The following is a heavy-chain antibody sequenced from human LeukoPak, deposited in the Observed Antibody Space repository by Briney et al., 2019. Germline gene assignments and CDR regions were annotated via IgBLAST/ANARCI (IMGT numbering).Heavy chain of an antibody. CDR1: GFTVITND. CDR3: ARGVEPLAANTLAY. V-gene: IGHV3-53*01. J-gene: IGHJ4*02. D-gene: IGHD1-14*01. CDR2: LYSDGNT. Sequence: GGFLRLSCAASGFTVITNDMTWVRQAPGKGLEWVSVLYSDGNTKYADSVQGRFTISRDNSKNTLYLEMNSLRPDDTAVYYCARGVEPLAANTLAYWGQGTLVTVSS.